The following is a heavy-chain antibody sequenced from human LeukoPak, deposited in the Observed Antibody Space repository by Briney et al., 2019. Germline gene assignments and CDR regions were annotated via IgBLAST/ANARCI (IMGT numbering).Heavy chain of an antibody. D-gene: IGHD3-9*01. Sequence: SETLSLTCGVYSVSSSAYSWSWIRQSPRKGLEWIGEINHSLGTDYNPSLKTRVTISLDTSKIHVSLNLTSVTAADTAVYYCARLPRYYQDSKSLFDPWGQGTLVTVSS. CDR2: INHSLGT. CDR1: SVSSSAYS. CDR3: ARLPRYYQDSKSLFDP. J-gene: IGHJ5*02. V-gene: IGHV4-34*01.